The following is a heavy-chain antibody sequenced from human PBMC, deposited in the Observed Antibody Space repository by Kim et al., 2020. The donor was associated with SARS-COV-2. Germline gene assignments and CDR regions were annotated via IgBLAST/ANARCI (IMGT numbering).Heavy chain of an antibody. CDR1: GFRFSNYE. CDR3: ATPASTDGWYFDY. D-gene: IGHD6-19*01. CDR2: ISSISRSI. Sequence: GGSLRLSCAASGFRFSNYEMNWVRQTPGKGLEWISYISSISRSIYYADSLRGRFTISRDNAKNSLYLQMNSLRAEDTAVYYCATPASTDGWYFDYWGRGTLVTVSS. J-gene: IGHJ4*02. V-gene: IGHV3-48*03.